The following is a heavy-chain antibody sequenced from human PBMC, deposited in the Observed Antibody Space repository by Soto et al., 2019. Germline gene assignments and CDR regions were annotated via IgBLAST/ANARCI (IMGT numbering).Heavy chain of an antibody. CDR2: IDPSDSYT. J-gene: IGHJ6*02. V-gene: IGHV5-10-1*01. D-gene: IGHD6-6*01. CDR3: ARDIAARPNYYGMDV. CDR1: GYSFTSYW. Sequence: GESLKISCKGSGYSFTSYWISWVRQMPGKGLEWMGRIDPSDSYTNYSPSFQGHVTISADKSISTAYLQWSSLKASDTAMYYCARDIAARPNYYGMDVWGQGTTVTFSS.